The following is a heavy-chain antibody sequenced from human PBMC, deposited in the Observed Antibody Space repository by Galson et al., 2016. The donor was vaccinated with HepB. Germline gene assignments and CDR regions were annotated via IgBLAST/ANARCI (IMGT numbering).Heavy chain of an antibody. V-gene: IGHV1-2*04. CDR3: ARDGCSVGSCYDY. J-gene: IGHJ4*02. CDR2: INPNSGGT. D-gene: IGHD2-15*01. Sequence: SVKVSCKASGYTFTGYYMHWVRQAPGQGLEWMGWINPNSGGTSYAQKFQGWVTMTRDTSISTAYMELSRLRSDDTAVYYCARDGCSVGSCYDYWGQGTLVTVSS. CDR1: GYTFTGYY.